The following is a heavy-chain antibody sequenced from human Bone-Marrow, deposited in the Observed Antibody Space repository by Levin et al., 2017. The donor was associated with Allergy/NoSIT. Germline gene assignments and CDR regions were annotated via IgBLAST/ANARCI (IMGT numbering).Heavy chain of an antibody. Sequence: AGGSLRLSCTVSGGSISGYYGSWIRQPPGGGLEWIGYIYYTGSAQYNPSLKSRVAISVDTSRDQFSLELNSVTAADTAVYFCTRLHCSHNCYPGDWSQGILVTVSS. CDR1: GGSISGYY. CDR2: IYYTGSA. CDR3: TRLHCSHNCYPGD. D-gene: IGHD2-15*01. J-gene: IGHJ4*02. V-gene: IGHV4-59*08.